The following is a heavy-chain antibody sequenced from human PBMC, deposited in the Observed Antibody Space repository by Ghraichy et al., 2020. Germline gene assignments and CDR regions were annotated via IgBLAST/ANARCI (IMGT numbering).Heavy chain of an antibody. D-gene: IGHD3-9*01. CDR1: GFTFSSYV. CDR3: AKDEVLRYFDWLNYYFDY. Sequence: GGSLRLSCAASGFTFSSYVMSWVRQAPGKGLEWVSAISGSGGSTYYADSVKGRFTISRDNSKNTLYLQMNSLRAEDTAVYYCAKDEVLRYFDWLNYYFDYWGQGTLVTVSS. V-gene: IGHV3-23*01. CDR2: ISGSGGST. J-gene: IGHJ4*02.